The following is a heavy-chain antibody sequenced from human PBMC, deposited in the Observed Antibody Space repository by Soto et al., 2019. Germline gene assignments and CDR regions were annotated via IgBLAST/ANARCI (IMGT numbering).Heavy chain of an antibody. D-gene: IGHD6-19*01. Sequence: PSETLSLTCTVSGGSISSYYWSWIRQPPGKGLEWIGYIYYSGSTNYNPSLKSRVTISVDTSKNQFSLKLSSVTAADTAVYYCARVDSSGWYPIDYWGQGTLVTVSS. CDR2: IYYSGST. CDR3: ARVDSSGWYPIDY. CDR1: GGSISSYY. J-gene: IGHJ4*02. V-gene: IGHV4-59*01.